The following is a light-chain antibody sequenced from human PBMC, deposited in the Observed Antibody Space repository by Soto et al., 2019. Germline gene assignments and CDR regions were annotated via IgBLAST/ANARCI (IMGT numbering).Light chain of an antibody. CDR3: CSFTSSNTHV. J-gene: IGLJ1*01. Sequence: QSVLTQPPSASGSPGQSVTISCTGTSNDVGNYNYVSWYRQHPGKAPKLMTYEVSKRPSGVPDRFSGSKSGNTASLTVSGLQAEDEADYYCCSFTSSNTHVFGTGTKVTVL. V-gene: IGLV2-8*01. CDR1: SNDVGNYNY. CDR2: EVS.